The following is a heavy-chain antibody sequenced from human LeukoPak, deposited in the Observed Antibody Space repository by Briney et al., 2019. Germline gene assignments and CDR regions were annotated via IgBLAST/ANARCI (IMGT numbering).Heavy chain of an antibody. CDR2: IYAADSDT. J-gene: IGHJ4*02. CDR1: GYSFTTYW. D-gene: IGHD3-3*01. Sequence: GESLKISCKGSGYSFTTYWIGWVRQMPGKGLEWMGIIYAADSDTRYSPSFQGQVTISADKSISTAYLQWSSLKAEDTAVYYCARRRGDYDFWSGYYRTNYFDYWGQGTLVTVSS. CDR3: ARRRGDYDFWSGYYRTNYFDY. V-gene: IGHV5-51*01.